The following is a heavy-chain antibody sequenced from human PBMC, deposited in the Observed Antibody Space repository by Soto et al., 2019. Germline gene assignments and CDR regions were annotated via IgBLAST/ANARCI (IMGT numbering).Heavy chain of an antibody. Sequence: EVQLLESGGGFEQPGGSLRLSCAASGFTFSDYAMSWVRQAPGKGLEWVTTITGSSSNLYYTDSVKGRFAISRDNSRNILFLQMNSLTAEDTAVYYCAKGGAVYGLLTHDYWGQGTLVTVSS. CDR2: ITGSSSNL. V-gene: IGHV3-23*01. D-gene: IGHD3-9*01. J-gene: IGHJ4*02. CDR1: GFTFSDYA. CDR3: AKGGAVYGLLTHDY.